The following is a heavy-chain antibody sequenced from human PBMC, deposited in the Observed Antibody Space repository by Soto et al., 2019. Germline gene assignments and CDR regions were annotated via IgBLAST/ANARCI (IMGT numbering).Heavy chain of an antibody. J-gene: IGHJ5*02. Sequence: GGSRRDSWGGSGGTSRPYWMLWFRQAQGKGLAWVSRINPDGTGTAYADSVKGRFTLSRDNAKNTLFLHMISLRVEDTAVFYYSNDP. CDR2: INPDGTGT. CDR3: SNDP. CDR1: GGTSRPYW. V-gene: IGHV3-74*01.